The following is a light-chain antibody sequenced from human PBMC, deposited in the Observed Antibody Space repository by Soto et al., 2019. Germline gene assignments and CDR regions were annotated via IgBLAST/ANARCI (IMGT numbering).Light chain of an antibody. J-gene: IGKJ4*01. CDR1: QDISNY. CDR3: QQYDNLPLT. CDR2: DAS. Sequence: IQMTHSPSSLSASLGYRVTITCQASQDISNYLNWYQQKPGKAPKLLIYDASNLETGVPSRFSGSGSGTDFTFTISSLQPEDIATYYCQQYDNLPLTFGGGTKVDI. V-gene: IGKV1-33*01.